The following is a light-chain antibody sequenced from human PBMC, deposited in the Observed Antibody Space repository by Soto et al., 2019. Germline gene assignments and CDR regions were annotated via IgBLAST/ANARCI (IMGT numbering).Light chain of an antibody. V-gene: IGKV3-15*01. CDR2: GAS. J-gene: IGKJ1*01. CDR1: QTIRNN. CDR3: QQYNNWWT. Sequence: VVMTQSPATLSVSPGERVTLSCRASQTIRNNLAWYQQKPGQAPRLLIYGASTRATGIPARFSGSGSGTDFTLIISSMQSEDFAVYYCQQYNNWWTFGQGTKMEVK.